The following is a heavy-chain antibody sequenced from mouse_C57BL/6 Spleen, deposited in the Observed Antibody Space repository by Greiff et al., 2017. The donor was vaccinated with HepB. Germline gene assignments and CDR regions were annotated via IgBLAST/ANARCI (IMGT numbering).Heavy chain of an antibody. J-gene: IGHJ4*01. V-gene: IGHV7-3*01. Sequence: EVKLMESGGGLVQPGGSLSLSCAASGFTFTDYYMSWVRQPPGKALEWLGFIRNKANGYTTEYSAAVKGRFTLSRDNSQSILYLQMNALRAEDSATYYCAIYMDYYCSSYYYYAMDYWGQGTSVTVSS. CDR2: IRNKANGYTT. D-gene: IGHD1-1*01. CDR1: GFTFTDYY. CDR3: AIYMDYYCSSYYYYAMDY.